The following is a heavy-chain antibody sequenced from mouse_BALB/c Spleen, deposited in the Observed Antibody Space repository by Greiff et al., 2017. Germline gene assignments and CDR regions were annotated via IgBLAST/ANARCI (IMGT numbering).Heavy chain of an antibody. V-gene: IGHV7-3*02. J-gene: IGHJ4*01. CDR2: IRNKANGYTT. Sequence: EVMLVESGGGLVQPGGSLRLSCATSGFTFTDYYMSWVRQPPGKALEWLGFIRNKANGYTTEYSASVKGRFTISRDNSQSILYLQMNTLRAEDSATYYCARDIGDGYYAMDYWGQGTSVTVSS. CDR1: GFTFTDYY. D-gene: IGHD2-3*01. CDR3: ARDIGDGYYAMDY.